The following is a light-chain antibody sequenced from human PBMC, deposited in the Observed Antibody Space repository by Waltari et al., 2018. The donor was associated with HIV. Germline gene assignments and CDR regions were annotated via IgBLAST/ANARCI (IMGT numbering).Light chain of an antibody. CDR2: LVT. CDR1: RSLRHCIDIDY. CDR3: MQALQTPWT. V-gene: IGKV2-28*01. Sequence: IVLTQSPLSLPFTLGQSASISCRSSRSLRHCIDIDYLIWYKQKAGQSPQLLIHLVTNLASGVPDRFSGSGSGSDFTLKISRVEAEDVGIYYCMQALQTPWTFGQGTRV. J-gene: IGKJ1*01.